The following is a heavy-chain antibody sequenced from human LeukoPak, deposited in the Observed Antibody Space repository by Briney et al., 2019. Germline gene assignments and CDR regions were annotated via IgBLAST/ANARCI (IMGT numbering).Heavy chain of an antibody. J-gene: IGHJ5*02. D-gene: IGHD5-18*01. Sequence: ASVKVSCKAFGYTFTRYYMHWVRQAPGQGLEWMGWINPHSGDTNYAHKFQGRVTMTRDTSISIAYMELSSLKSDDTAVYYCAREGGSSYGYAYHWGQGTLVTVSS. CDR2: INPHSGDT. CDR1: GYTFTRYY. CDR3: AREGGSSYGYAYH. V-gene: IGHV1-2*07.